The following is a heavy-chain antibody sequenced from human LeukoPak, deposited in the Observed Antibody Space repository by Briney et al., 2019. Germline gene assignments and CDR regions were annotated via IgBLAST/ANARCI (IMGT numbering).Heavy chain of an antibody. J-gene: IGHJ4*02. Sequence: SQTLSLTCAVSGYSLSSAYYWGWVRPPPGKGLEWIGSIYHRGSTYYSPSLKRRVTISVDTSKTQFSLKLSSVTAADTAVYYCARANEYSSSVPFDYWGQGTLVTVSS. V-gene: IGHV4-38-2*01. CDR2: IYHRGST. D-gene: IGHD6-6*01. CDR1: GYSLSSAYY. CDR3: ARANEYSSSVPFDY.